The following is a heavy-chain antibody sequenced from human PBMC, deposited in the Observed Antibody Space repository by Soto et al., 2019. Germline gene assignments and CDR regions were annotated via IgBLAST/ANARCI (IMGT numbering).Heavy chain of an antibody. CDR1: GFTFSTYG. CDR2: IWYDGSRT. Sequence: QVQLVESGGGVVQPGTSLRLSCAASGFTFSTYGMHWVRQAPGKGLDWVALIWYDGSRTHYAESVKGRFIISRDNSKNTLFLQMNSLRVEDTAVYYCVREQIGVAGSTYDYWGQGTLVTVSS. CDR3: VREQIGVAGSTYDY. D-gene: IGHD6-19*01. V-gene: IGHV3-33*01. J-gene: IGHJ4*02.